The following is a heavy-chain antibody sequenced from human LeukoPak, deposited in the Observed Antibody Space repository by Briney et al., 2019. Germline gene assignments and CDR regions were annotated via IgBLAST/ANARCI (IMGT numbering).Heavy chain of an antibody. CDR1: GFTFSSNS. V-gene: IGHV3-21*01. D-gene: IGHD6-19*01. CDR3: AREGVAGRFFDY. Sequence: GGSLRLSCAASGFTFSSNSMNWVRQAPGKGLEWVSSISSSSSYIYYADSVKGRFTISRDNAKNSLYLQMNSLRAEDTAVYYCAREGVAGRFFDYWGQGTLVTVSS. CDR2: ISSSSSYI. J-gene: IGHJ4*02.